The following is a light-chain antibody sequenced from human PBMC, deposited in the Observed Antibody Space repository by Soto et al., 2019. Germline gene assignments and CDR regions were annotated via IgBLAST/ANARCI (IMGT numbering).Light chain of an antibody. V-gene: IGKV1-5*03. CDR1: QNVNNW. Sequence: DIQMTQSPSTLSASVGDRVTITCRASQNVNNWLAWYQQKPGKAPNLLISKASTLESGVPLRFSGSGSGTEFTLTVSSLQPDDFATYYCQQYSSFSFSFGPGTKVEIK. J-gene: IGKJ3*01. CDR3: QQYSSFSFS. CDR2: KAS.